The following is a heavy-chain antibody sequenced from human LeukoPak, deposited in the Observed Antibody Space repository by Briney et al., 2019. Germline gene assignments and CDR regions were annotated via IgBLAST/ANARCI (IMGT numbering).Heavy chain of an antibody. J-gene: IGHJ4*02. D-gene: IGHD3-22*01. CDR2: IIPVIGVG. Sequence: GASVTVSCKASGGTFISHAISWVRQAPGQGLEWMGRIIPVIGVGNYAQKFQGRVTITADKSTSTVYMEVISLTSEDTAFYYCARAEDSSGYYPSYWGQGTLVTVSS. CDR3: ARAEDSSGYYPSY. V-gene: IGHV1-69*04. CDR1: GGTFISHA.